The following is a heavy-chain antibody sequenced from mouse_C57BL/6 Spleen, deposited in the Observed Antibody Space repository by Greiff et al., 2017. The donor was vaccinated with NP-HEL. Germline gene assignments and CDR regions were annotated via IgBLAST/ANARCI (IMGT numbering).Heavy chain of an antibody. CDR1: GYAFSSYW. J-gene: IGHJ4*01. D-gene: IGHD1-1*01. CDR2: IYPGDGDT. CDR3: ARNTVVDYYAMDY. Sequence: VKLMESGAELVKPGASVKISCKASGYAFSSYWMNWVKQRPGKGLEWIGQIYPGDGDTNYNGKFKGKATLTADKSSSTAYMQLSSLTSEDSAVYFCARNTVVDYYAMDYWGQGTSVTVSS. V-gene: IGHV1-80*01.